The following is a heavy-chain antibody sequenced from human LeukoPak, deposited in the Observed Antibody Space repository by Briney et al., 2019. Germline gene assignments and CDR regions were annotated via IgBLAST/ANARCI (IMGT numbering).Heavy chain of an antibody. CDR2: ISYDGSNK. CDR1: GFTFSSYG. J-gene: IGHJ6*03. D-gene: IGHD2/OR15-2a*01. CDR3: VSNSGYSYMDV. Sequence: PGRSLRLSCAASGFTFSSYGMHWVRQAPGKGLEWVAVISYDGSNKYYADSVKGRFTISRDNSKNTLYLQMNSLRAEDTAVYYCVSNSGYSYMDVWGKGTTVTVSS. V-gene: IGHV3-30*03.